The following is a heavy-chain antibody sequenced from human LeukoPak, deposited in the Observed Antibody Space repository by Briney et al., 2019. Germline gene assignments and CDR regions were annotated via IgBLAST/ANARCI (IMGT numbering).Heavy chain of an antibody. D-gene: IGHD3-9*01. CDR3: ARDGLRGSILTGPDY. V-gene: IGHV1-69*04. CDR2: IFPILGIA. CDR1: GGTFSRYA. Sequence: SVRVSCKASGGTFSRYAIRGVRQAPGQRLEWMGRIFPILGIANYAQKFQGRVTITPHKHTSAAYMELSGLRAEGTPGYYCARDGLRGSILTGPDYWGQGTLVTVSS. J-gene: IGHJ4*02.